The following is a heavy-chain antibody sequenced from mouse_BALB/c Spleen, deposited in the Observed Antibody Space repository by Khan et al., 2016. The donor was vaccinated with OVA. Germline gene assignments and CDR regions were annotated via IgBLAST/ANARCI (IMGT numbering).Heavy chain of an antibody. D-gene: IGHD2-10*01. J-gene: IGHJ4*01. CDR3: ARPPYSTYTLDH. V-gene: IGHV9-3-1*01. CDR1: GYTFTNYG. Sequence: QIQLVQSGPELKKPGETVKISCKASGYTFTNYGMNWVKQSPGKALKWMGWINTYTGEPTYADDFKGRFAFSLETSANTAYLQINNLKNEDTATYVCARPPYSTYTLDHWGQGTSVTVSS. CDR2: INTYTGEP.